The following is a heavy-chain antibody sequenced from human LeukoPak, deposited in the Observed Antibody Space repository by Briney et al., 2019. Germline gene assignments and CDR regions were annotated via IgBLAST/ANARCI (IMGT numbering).Heavy chain of an antibody. Sequence: ASVKVSCKVSGYTLTELSMHWVRQAPGKGLEWMGGFDPEDGETIYAQKFQGRVTMTEDTSTDTAYMELSSLRSEDTAEYYCAVTYSSGWYRWDYFDYWGQGTLVTVSS. D-gene: IGHD6-19*01. CDR2: FDPEDGET. CDR1: GYTLTELS. V-gene: IGHV1-24*01. CDR3: AVTYSSGWYRWDYFDY. J-gene: IGHJ4*02.